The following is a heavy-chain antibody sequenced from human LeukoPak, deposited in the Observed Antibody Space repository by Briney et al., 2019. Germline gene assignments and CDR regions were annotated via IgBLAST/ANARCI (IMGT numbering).Heavy chain of an antibody. CDR2: IYYSGST. J-gene: IGHJ4*02. Sequence: PSDTLSLTCTVSGGSISSSSYYWGCIREPPEKGLEWIGCIYYSGSTYYTPSLKSRVTISVDTSKNQFSLKVNSVTAADTAVYYCARHRTSGWGLDYWGQGTLVTVSS. CDR1: GGSISSSSYY. CDR3: ARHRTSGWGLDY. V-gene: IGHV4-39*01. D-gene: IGHD6-19*01.